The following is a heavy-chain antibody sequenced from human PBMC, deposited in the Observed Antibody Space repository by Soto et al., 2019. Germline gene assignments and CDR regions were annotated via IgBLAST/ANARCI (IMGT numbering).Heavy chain of an antibody. V-gene: IGHV3-23*01. J-gene: IGHJ4*02. Sequence: PGGSLRLSCAAAGFTFSIYATSWVRQAPGKGLEWVSVISGSGGSTYYADSVKGRFTISRDNSKNTLYLQMNSLRAEDTAIYYCAQMLSSFWSGSDYWGQGT. CDR3: AQMLSSFWSGSDY. D-gene: IGHD3-3*01. CDR2: ISGSGGST. CDR1: GFTFSIYA.